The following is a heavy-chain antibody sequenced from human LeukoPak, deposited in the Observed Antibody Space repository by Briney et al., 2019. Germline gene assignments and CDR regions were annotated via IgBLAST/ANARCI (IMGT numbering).Heavy chain of an antibody. J-gene: IGHJ4*02. D-gene: IGHD3-10*01. CDR3: ARDEPWGSGSYPY. V-gene: IGHV1-69*05. CDR2: IIPIFGTA. Sequence: ASVKVSCKASGGTFSSYAISWVRQAPGQGLEWMGGIIPIFGTANYAQKFQGRVTITTDESTSTAYMELSSLRSEDTAVYYCARDEPWGSGSYPYWGQGTLVTVSP. CDR1: GGTFSSYA.